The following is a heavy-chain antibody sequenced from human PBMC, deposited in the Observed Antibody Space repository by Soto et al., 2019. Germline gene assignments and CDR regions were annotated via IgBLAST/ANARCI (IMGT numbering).Heavy chain of an antibody. V-gene: IGHV1-58*01. Sequence: WASVKVSCKVSGFTFTSSAVQWVRQARGQRLEWIGWIVVGSGNTNYAQKFQERVTITRDMSTSTAYMELSSLRSEDTAVYYCAAVPRDTAMVGSFDYWGQGTLVTVSS. CDR3: AAVPRDTAMVGSFDY. J-gene: IGHJ4*02. CDR2: IVVGSGNT. D-gene: IGHD5-18*01. CDR1: GFTFTSSA.